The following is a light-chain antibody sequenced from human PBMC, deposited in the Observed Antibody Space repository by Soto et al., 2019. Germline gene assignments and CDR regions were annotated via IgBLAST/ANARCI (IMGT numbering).Light chain of an antibody. CDR2: AAS. CDR3: LQSDSFPHT. J-gene: IGKJ2*01. V-gene: IGKV1-12*01. Sequence: DIQMTQSPSSVSASVGDRVTITCRASQGISTWLAWYQQKPGQAPKLLIYAASSLQSGVSSRFSGSGSGTYVTLTISGLQPEDFAPYYCLQSDSFPHTFGPGTKL. CDR1: QGISTW.